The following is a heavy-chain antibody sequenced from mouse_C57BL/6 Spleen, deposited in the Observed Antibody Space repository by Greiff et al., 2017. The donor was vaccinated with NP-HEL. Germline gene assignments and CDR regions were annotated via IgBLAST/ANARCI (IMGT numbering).Heavy chain of an antibody. CDR3: ARGDNWDFDY. V-gene: IGHV1-50*01. CDR2: IDPSDSYT. CDR1: GYTFTSYW. D-gene: IGHD4-1*01. J-gene: IGHJ2*01. Sequence: QVQLQQPGAELVKPGASVKLSCKASGYTFTSYWMQWVKQRPGQGLEWIGEIDPSDSYTNYNQKFKGKATLTVETSSSTAYMQLSSLTSEDSAVYYCARGDNWDFDYWGQGTTLTVSS.